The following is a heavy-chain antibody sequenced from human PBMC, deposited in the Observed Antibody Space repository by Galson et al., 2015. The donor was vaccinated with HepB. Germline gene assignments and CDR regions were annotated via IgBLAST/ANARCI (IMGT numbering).Heavy chain of an antibody. V-gene: IGHV3-30*04. CDR2: ISYDGSNK. Sequence: SLRLSCAASGFTFSSYAMHWVRQAPGKGLEWVAVISYDGSNKYYADSVKGRFTISRDNSKNTLYLQMNSLRAEDTAVYYCARDLHYYDSRGYLDYWGQGTLVTVSS. CDR1: GFTFSSYA. CDR3: ARDLHYYDSRGYLDY. D-gene: IGHD3-22*01. J-gene: IGHJ4*02.